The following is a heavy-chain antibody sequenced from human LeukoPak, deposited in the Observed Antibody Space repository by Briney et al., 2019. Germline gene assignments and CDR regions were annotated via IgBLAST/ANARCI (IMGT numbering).Heavy chain of an antibody. D-gene: IGHD1-1*01. CDR3: ARELNGAFDP. V-gene: IGHV3-74*01. J-gene: IGHJ5*02. CDR2: INRDGSST. Sequence: PGGSLRLSCAASGFTFSSDWMHWVRQAPGKGLVWVSRINRDGSSTNYADSVKGRFTISRDNAKNTLYLQMNSLRAEDTAVYYCARELNGAFDPWGQGTLVTVSS. CDR1: GFTFSSDW.